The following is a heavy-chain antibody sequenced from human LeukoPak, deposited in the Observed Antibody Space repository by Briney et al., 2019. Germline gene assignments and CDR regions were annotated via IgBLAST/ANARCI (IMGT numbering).Heavy chain of an antibody. V-gene: IGHV3-15*01. CDR1: GFTFSHAW. CDR3: TTNPTYYYDSSGFPL. Sequence: PGGSLRLSCAASGFTFSHAWMSWVRQAPGKGLEWVGRIKSKTDGGTTDYAAPVKGRFTISRDDSKNTLFLEMNSLKTEDTAMYYCTTNPTYYYDSSGFPLWGQGTLVTVSS. D-gene: IGHD3-22*01. J-gene: IGHJ1*01. CDR2: IKSKTDGGTT.